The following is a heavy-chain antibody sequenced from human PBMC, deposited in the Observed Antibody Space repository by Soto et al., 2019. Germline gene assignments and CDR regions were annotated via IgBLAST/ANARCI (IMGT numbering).Heavy chain of an antibody. J-gene: IGHJ5*02. CDR1: GYTFTSYG. CDR2: ISAYNGNT. Sequence: QVQLVQSGAEVKKPGASVKVSCKASGYTFTSYGISWVRQAPGQGLEWMGWISAYNGNTNYAQKIQGRVTMTTDTSTSTAYMELRSLRSDDTAVYYCARVSESSSWYLIQNWFDPWGQGTLVTVS. V-gene: IGHV1-18*01. D-gene: IGHD6-13*01. CDR3: ARVSESSSWYLIQNWFDP.